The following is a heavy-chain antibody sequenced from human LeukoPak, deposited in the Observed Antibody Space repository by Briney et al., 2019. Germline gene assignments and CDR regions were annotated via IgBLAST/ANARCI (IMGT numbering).Heavy chain of an antibody. J-gene: IGHJ6*02. CDR2: IRYDGSNK. V-gene: IGHV3-30*02. CDR1: GFTFSSYG. D-gene: IGHD3-10*01. Sequence: GGSLRLSCAASGFTFSSYGMHWVRQAPGKGLEWVAFIRYDGSNKYYADSVKGRFTISRDNSKNTLYLQMNSLRAEDTALYYCAKDIRGDAPYYYGSGVDYYYGMDVWGQGTTVTVSS. CDR3: AKDIRGDAPYYYGSGVDYYYGMDV.